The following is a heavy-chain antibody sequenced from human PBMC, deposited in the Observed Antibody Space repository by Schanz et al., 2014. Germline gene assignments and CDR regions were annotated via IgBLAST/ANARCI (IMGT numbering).Heavy chain of an antibody. CDR2: ISGSATTI. J-gene: IGHJ5*01. V-gene: IGHV3-11*01. CDR3: ANRGHLRGWFDS. CDR1: GFTFSDYY. D-gene: IGHD3-10*01. Sequence: VQLLESGGALEQPGGSLRLSCAASGFTFSDYYMSWIRQAPGKGLEWVSYISGSATTIYYADSVKGRFTISRDNAKNSLYLQMNRLRAEDTGVYYCANRGHLRGWFDSWGQGILVTVSS.